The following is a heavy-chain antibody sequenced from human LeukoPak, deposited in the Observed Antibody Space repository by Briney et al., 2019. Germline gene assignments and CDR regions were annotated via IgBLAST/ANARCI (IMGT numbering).Heavy chain of an antibody. CDR2: IYSGGRT. D-gene: IGHD3-3*01. CDR3: AINFRSAYYFFDF. CDR1: GCIVSSNY. Sequence: GGSLRLSCAASGCIVSSNYKSWVRQAPGKGLAGVSLIYSGGRTYYTDSVKGRFTISRDNSKNALYLQMNSLRAEDTAVYYCAINFRSAYYFFDFWGQGILVTVSS. V-gene: IGHV3-53*01. J-gene: IGHJ4*02.